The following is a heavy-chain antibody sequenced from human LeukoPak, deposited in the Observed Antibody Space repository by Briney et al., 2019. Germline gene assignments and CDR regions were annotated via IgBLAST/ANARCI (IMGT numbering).Heavy chain of an antibody. V-gene: IGHV3-7*01. CDR2: IKEDGSAN. J-gene: IGHJ4*02. CDR1: GFTCSNYW. CDR3: ARLSYDSGTHYTCYEY. D-gene: IGHD3-10*01. Sequence: PGGSLRLSCAASGFTCSNYWMSWVRQAPGKGLEWVANIKEDGSANYYVDSVKGRFTISRYNAKNSVYLQMNSLRADDTAVYYCARLSYDSGTHYTCYEYWGQGTLVTVSS.